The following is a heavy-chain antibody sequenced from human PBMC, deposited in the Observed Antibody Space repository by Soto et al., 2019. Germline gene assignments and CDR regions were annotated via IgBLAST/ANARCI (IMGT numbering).Heavy chain of an antibody. J-gene: IGHJ6*02. CDR1: GFTFSSYS. V-gene: IGHV3-21*01. CDR2: ISSSSSYI. CDR3: ARVSTAYYYGMDV. Sequence: EVQLVESGGGLVKPGGSLRLSCAASGFTFSSYSMNWVRQAPGKGLEWVSSISSSSSYIYYADSVKGRFTISRDNAKNSLYLQMNSLRPEDTAVYYCARVSTAYYYGMDVWGQGTTVTVSS.